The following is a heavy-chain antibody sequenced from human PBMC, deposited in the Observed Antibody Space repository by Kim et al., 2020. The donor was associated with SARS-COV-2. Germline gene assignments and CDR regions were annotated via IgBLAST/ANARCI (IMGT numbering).Heavy chain of an antibody. CDR3: ARVSPGTTFDY. Sequence: NYAQKLQGRVTMTTDTSTSTAYMELRSLRSDDTAVYYCARVSPGTTFDYWGQGTLVTVSS. J-gene: IGHJ4*02. V-gene: IGHV1-18*01. D-gene: IGHD1-7*01.